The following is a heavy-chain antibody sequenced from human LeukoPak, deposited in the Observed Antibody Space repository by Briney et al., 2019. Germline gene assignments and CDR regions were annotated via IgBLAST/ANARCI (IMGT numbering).Heavy chain of an antibody. CDR2: IIANGKT. D-gene: IGHD3-10*01. CDR1: GFTFSKYA. CDR3: AKDLKTGALDY. Sequence: GGSLRLSCAASGFTFSKYAMSWVRQAPGQGPEWVSGIIANGKTYYRDSVQGSFIISRDNSKNTLYLQLNSLRAEDTAVYYCAKDLKTGALDYWGQGTLVTVSS. J-gene: IGHJ4*02. V-gene: IGHV3-23*01.